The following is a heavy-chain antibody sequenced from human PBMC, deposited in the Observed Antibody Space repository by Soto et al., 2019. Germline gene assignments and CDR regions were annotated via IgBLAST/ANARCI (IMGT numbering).Heavy chain of an antibody. CDR3: AKNVWGIKLFEGMDV. D-gene: IGHD3-9*01. J-gene: IGHJ6*01. CDR2: ISGSGGST. Sequence: GGSLRLSCAASGFTFSSYAMSWVRQAPGKGLEWVSAISGSGGSTYYADSVKGRFTISRDNSKNTLYLQMNSLRAEDTAVYYCAKNVWGIKLFEGMDVWGQGTTVPVSS. V-gene: IGHV3-23*01. CDR1: GFTFSSYA.